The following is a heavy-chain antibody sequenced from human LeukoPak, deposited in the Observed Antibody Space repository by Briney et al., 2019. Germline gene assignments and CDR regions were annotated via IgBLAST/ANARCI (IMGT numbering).Heavy chain of an antibody. CDR2: ISDYNGNT. CDR1: GYTFTSYG. Sequence: ASVKVSCKASGYTFTSYGISWVRQAPGQGLEWMGWISDYNGNTNYAQKLQGRVTMTTDTSTSTAYMELRSLRSDDTAVYYCARDPNSIVVVPAAKHPDDNWFDPWGQGTLVTVSS. V-gene: IGHV1-18*01. D-gene: IGHD2-2*01. CDR3: ARDPNSIVVVPAAKHPDDNWFDP. J-gene: IGHJ5*02.